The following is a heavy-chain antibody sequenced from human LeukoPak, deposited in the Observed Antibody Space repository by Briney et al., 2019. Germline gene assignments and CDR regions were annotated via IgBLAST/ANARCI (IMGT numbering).Heavy chain of an antibody. CDR2: ISSSATNI. CDR3: ARVDFYYDSSGYVGEYFQH. D-gene: IGHD3-22*01. CDR1: GFTFSNYY. V-gene: IGHV3-11*01. J-gene: IGHJ1*01. Sequence: GGSLRLSCAASGFTFSNYYLSWIRQAPGKGLEWLSYISSSATNIQYADSVRGRFTISRDNAKNSPYLQMNRLRDEDTAVYYCARVDFYYDSSGYVGEYFQHWGQGTVVTVSS.